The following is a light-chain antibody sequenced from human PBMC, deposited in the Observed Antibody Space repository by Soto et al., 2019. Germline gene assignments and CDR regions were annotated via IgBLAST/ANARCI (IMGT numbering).Light chain of an antibody. J-gene: IGKJ1*01. V-gene: IGKV1-39*01. CDR3: QQSYSTPPT. Sequence: DIQMTQSPSSLSASVGYRFTITCRARQSISSYLNWYQQKPGKAPKLLIYAASSLQSGVPSRFSGSGSGTDFTLTISSLQPEDFATYYCQQSYSTPPTFGQGTKVDIK. CDR1: QSISSY. CDR2: AAS.